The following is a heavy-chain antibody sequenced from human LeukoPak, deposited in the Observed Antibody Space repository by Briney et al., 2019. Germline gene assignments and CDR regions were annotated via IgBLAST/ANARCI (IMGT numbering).Heavy chain of an antibody. CDR2: ISYSGST. CDR3: ARSPTKRVPEDY. D-gene: IGHD2-2*01. V-gene: IGHV4-59*12. CDR1: GGSISSYY. J-gene: IGHJ4*02. Sequence: SETLSLTCSVSGGSISSYYWNWIRQPPGKGLEWIGSISYSGSTNYNPSLESRVTISVDTSKNQFSLKFTSVTAADTAVYYCARSPTKRVPEDYWGQGTLVTVSS.